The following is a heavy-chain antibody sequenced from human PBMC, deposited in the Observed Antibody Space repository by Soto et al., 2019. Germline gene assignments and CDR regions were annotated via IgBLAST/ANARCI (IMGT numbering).Heavy chain of an antibody. J-gene: IGHJ4*02. V-gene: IGHV3-73*01. Sequence: GGSLRLSCAASGFTFSGSAMHWVRQASGKGLEWVGRIRSKANSYATAYAASVKGRFTISRDDSKNTAYLQMNSLKTEDTAVYYCTTRDSYYDILTGYYYFDYWGQGTLVTVSS. CDR2: IRSKANSYAT. CDR1: GFTFSGSA. CDR3: TTRDSYYDILTGYYYFDY. D-gene: IGHD3-9*01.